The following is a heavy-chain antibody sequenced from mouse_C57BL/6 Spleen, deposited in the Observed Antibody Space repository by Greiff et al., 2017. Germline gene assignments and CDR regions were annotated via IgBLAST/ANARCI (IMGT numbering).Heavy chain of an antibody. CDR1: GYTFTDYY. CDR2: IYPGSGNT. J-gene: IGHJ3*01. V-gene: IGHV1-76*01. CDR3: ARGESWFAY. Sequence: QVQLKESGAELVRPGASVKLSCKASGYTFTDYYINWVKQRPGQGLELIARIYPGSGNTYYNEKFKGKATLTAEKSSSTAYMQLSSLTSEDSAVYFCARGESWFAYWGQGTLVTVSA. D-gene: IGHD2-13*01.